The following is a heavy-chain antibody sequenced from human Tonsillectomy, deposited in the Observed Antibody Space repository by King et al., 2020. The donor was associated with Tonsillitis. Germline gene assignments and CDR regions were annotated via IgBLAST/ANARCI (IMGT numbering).Heavy chain of an antibody. J-gene: IGHJ3*02. Sequence: QLVQSGAEVKKPGASVKVSCKASGYTFTSYDINWVRQATGQGLEWMGWMNSNSDNTGYAQKFQGRVTMTRNTSISTAYMELSSLRSEDTAVYYCARGDGYYYDSSGYSYVGAFDIWGQGTMVTVSS. CDR1: GYTFTSYD. V-gene: IGHV1-8*01. D-gene: IGHD3-22*01. CDR2: MNSNSDNT. CDR3: ARGDGYYYDSSGYSYVGAFDI.